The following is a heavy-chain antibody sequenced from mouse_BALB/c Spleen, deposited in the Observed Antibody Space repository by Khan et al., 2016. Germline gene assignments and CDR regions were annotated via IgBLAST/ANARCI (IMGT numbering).Heavy chain of an antibody. CDR1: GFNIKDTY. CDR2: IDPANGNT. CDR3: ARSPYDYDVGFAY. D-gene: IGHD2-4*01. J-gene: IGHJ3*01. Sequence: EVQLQESGAEPVKPGASVKLSCTASGFNIKDTYMHWVKQRPEQGLEWIGRIDPANGNTKYDPKFQGKATITADTSSNTAYLQLSSLTSEDTAVYYCARSPYDYDVGFAYWGQGTLVTVSA. V-gene: IGHV14-3*02.